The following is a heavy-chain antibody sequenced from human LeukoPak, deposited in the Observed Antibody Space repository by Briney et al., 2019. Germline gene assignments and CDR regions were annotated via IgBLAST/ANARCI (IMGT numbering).Heavy chain of an antibody. CDR3: ARSAYCSGSSCYATGLFAY. CDR2: IYYSGSA. J-gene: IGHJ4*02. Sequence: TASETLSLTCTVSGGSTSSYYWNWIRQPPGKGLEWIGYIYYSGSANYNPSLKSRVSISVDTSKNQFSLKLSSATAADTAVYYCARSAYCSGSSCYATGLFAYWGQGTPVTVSS. V-gene: IGHV4-59*08. CDR1: GGSTSSYY. D-gene: IGHD2-15*01.